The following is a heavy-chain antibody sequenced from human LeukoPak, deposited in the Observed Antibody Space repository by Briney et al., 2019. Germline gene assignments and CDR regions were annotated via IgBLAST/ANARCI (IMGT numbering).Heavy chain of an antibody. V-gene: IGHV1-69*05. Sequence: SVKVSCKASGGTFSSYAISWVRQAPGQGLEWMGRIIPIFGTANYAQKFQGRVTITTDESTSTAHMELSSLRSEDTAVYYCARDLRYYYDSSGYYYFDPWGQGTLVTVSS. CDR3: ARDLRYYYDSSGYYYFDP. CDR2: IIPIFGTA. J-gene: IGHJ5*02. D-gene: IGHD3-22*01. CDR1: GGTFSSYA.